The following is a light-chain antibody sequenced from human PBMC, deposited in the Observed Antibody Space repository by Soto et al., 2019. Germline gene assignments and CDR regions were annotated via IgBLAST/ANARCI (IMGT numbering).Light chain of an antibody. CDR3: GAWDDSLNGWV. Sequence: QSVLTQPPSASGTPGQRVTISCSGSSSNLGSNSVNWYQQVPGTAPKLLISSDNQRPSGVPDRFSGSQSGTSASLAISGLQSEDEDDYHCGAWDDSLNGWVFGGGTQLT. CDR1: SSNLGSNS. V-gene: IGLV1-44*01. CDR2: SDN. J-gene: IGLJ3*02.